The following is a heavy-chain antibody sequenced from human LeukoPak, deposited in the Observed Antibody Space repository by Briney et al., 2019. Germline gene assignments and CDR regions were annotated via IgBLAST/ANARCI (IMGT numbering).Heavy chain of an antibody. CDR2: IYSSGTT. J-gene: IGHJ4*02. D-gene: IGHD3-10*01. Sequence: KPSETLSLTCGVSGGSISTSYGNWLRQPPGKALEWSGYIYSSGTTYYNPSLQRRVTISLDTSNNQFSLKLRSVTAADTAVYYCARQGVRGQYLIHFDYWGQGTLLTVSP. V-gene: IGHV4-4*09. CDR3: ARQGVRGQYLIHFDY. CDR1: GGSISTSY.